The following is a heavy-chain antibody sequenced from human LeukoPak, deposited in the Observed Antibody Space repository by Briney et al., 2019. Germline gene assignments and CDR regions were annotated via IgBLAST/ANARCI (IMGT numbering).Heavy chain of an antibody. J-gene: IGHJ4*02. D-gene: IGHD2-2*01. CDR2: ISSSSSYI. Sequence: GGSLRLSCAASGFMFTDHALSWVRQAPGKGLEWVSSISSSSSYIYYADSVKGRFTISRDNAKNSLYLQMNSLRAEDTAVYYCASTTDILGYCSSTSCAFDYWGQGTLVTVSS. CDR1: GFMFTDHA. V-gene: IGHV3-21*01. CDR3: ASTTDILGYCSSTSCAFDY.